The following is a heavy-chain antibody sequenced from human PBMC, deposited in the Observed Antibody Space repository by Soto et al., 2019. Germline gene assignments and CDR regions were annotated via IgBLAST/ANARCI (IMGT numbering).Heavy chain of an antibody. CDR2: IYHSGST. J-gene: IGHJ4*02. Sequence: SETLSLTCAVSGGSISSGGYSWSWIRQPPGKGLEWIGYIYHSGSTYYNPSLKSRVTISVDRSKNQFSLKLSSVTAADTAVYYCARVVSHSSSFDYWGQGTLVTVSS. D-gene: IGHD6-13*01. CDR3: ARVVSHSSSFDY. V-gene: IGHV4-30-2*01. CDR1: GGSISSGGYS.